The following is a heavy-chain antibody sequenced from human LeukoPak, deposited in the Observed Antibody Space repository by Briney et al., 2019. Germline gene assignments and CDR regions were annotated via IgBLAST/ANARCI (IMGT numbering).Heavy chain of an antibody. J-gene: IGHJ4*02. CDR1: GFTFSSYS. CDR2: ISSSSNYI. Sequence: KPGGSLRLSCAASGFTFSSYSMNWVRQAPGKGLEWVSSISSSSNYIYYADSVKGRFTISRDNAKNSLYLQMNSLRAEDTAVYYCARDWGSVATIYFDYWGQGTLVTVSS. CDR3: ARDWGSVATIYFDY. D-gene: IGHD5-12*01. V-gene: IGHV3-21*01.